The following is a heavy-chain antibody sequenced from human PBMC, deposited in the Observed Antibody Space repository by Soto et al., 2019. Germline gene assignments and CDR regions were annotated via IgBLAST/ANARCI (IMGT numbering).Heavy chain of an antibody. Sequence: SETLSLTCTVSGGSVSSGTYHWSWIRQPPGKGLEWIGYIYYSGSTDYNPSLKSRVTLSVDTSKNQFSLKLSSVTAADTAVYYCATSNGGSDAGIFDYWGQGTLVTVSS. CDR2: IYYSGST. CDR1: GGSVSSGTYH. CDR3: ATSNGGSDAGIFDY. V-gene: IGHV4-61*01. J-gene: IGHJ4*02. D-gene: IGHD2-8*01.